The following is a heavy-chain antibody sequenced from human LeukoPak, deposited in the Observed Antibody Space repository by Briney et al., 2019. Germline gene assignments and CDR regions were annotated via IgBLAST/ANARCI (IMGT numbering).Heavy chain of an antibody. CDR2: ISNDGRNK. CDR1: GFTFSTYE. D-gene: IGHD2-2*01. CDR3: AKDRACSSISCYNAFDI. V-gene: IGHV3-30*01. Sequence: GGSLRPSCAASGFTFSTYEMHWVRQAPGKGLEWVAVISNDGRNKDYADSVKGRFTISRANSKNTLYVQMNSMRTDDTAVYSSAKDRACSSISCYNAFDIWGQGTMVTVSS. J-gene: IGHJ3*02.